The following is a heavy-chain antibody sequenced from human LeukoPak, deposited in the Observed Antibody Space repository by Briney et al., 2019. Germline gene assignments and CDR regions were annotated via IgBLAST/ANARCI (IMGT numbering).Heavy chain of an antibody. J-gene: IGHJ4*02. CDR1: TFTVSDTF. D-gene: IGHD1-14*01. V-gene: IGHV3-66*01. CDR2: MYTGGGT. Sequence: GGSLRLSCVGLTFTVSDTFMSWVRQAPGKGLDWVSTMYTGGGTDYADSVKGRFTISRDSSKNTVYLQMNSLRDEDTAVYYCAQDVRIEEVPLLGPGFWGQGTLVTVSS. CDR3: AQDVRIEEVPLLGPGF.